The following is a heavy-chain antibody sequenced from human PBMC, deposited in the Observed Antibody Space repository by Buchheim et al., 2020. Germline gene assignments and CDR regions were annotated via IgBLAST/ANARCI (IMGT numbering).Heavy chain of an antibody. CDR3: ARAMVRGVIMPFDP. D-gene: IGHD3-10*01. J-gene: IGHJ5*02. Sequence: QVQLVESGGGLVKPGGSLRLSCAASGFTLSDYYMSWIRRAPGKGLEWVSYISSGAGTIHYAESLRGRFTTSRDNAKNSLYLQINRLRPEDTAVYYCARAMVRGVIMPFDPWGQGTL. V-gene: IGHV3-11*01. CDR2: ISSGAGTI. CDR1: GFTLSDYY.